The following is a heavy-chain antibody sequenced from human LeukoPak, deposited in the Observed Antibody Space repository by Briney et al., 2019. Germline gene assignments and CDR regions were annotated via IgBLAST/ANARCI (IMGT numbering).Heavy chain of an antibody. CDR2: IKQDGSEK. V-gene: IGHV3-7*05. J-gene: IGHJ6*02. CDR1: GFTFSRYW. CDR3: ARGSDLWDV. Sequence: GGSLRLSCAASGFTFSRYWMSWVRQAPGKGLEWVANIKQDGSEKYYVDSVKGRFTISRDNAKNSLCLQMNSLRAEDTAVYYCARGSDLWDVWGQGTTVTVSS. D-gene: IGHD1-26*01.